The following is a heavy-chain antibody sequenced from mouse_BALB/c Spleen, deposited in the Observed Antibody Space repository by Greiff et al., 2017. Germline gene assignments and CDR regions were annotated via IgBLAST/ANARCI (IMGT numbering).Heavy chain of an antibody. V-gene: IGHV1-14*01. CDR2: INPYNDGT. D-gene: IGHD3-3*01. CDR1: GYTFTSYV. Sequence: EVQLQESGPELVKPGASVKMSCKASGYTFTSYVMHWVKQKPGQGLEWIGYINPYNDGTKYNEKFKGKATLTSDKSSSTAYMELSSLTSEDSAVYYCARGGDEDSFDYWGQGTTLTVSS. CDR3: ARGGDEDSFDY. J-gene: IGHJ2*01.